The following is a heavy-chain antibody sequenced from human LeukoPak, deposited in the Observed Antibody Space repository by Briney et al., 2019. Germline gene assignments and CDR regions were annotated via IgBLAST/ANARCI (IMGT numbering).Heavy chain of an antibody. CDR1: GLTFSSYI. CDR2: ISSSVNI. D-gene: IGHD3-3*01. CDR3: ARGSDYDFWSGPTMDV. J-gene: IGHJ6*03. Sequence: PGGSLRLSCAASGLTFSSYIMNWVRQVPGKGLEWVSSISSSVNIYYADSVKGRFTIFRDNAKNSLYLQMNSLRAEDTAVYYCARGSDYDFWSGPTMDVWGKGTTVTVSS. V-gene: IGHV3-21*01.